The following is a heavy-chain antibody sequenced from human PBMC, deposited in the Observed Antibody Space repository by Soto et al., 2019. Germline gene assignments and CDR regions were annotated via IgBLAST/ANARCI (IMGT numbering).Heavy chain of an antibody. V-gene: IGHV3-23*01. D-gene: IGHD5-12*01. CDR2: ISDYSRAT. CDR1: GSDFTFSSHA. J-gene: IGHJ4*02. Sequence: PGGSLRLSCAASGSDFTFSSHAMGWVRQAPGKGLEWVSGISDYSRATYYADSVEGRFTISRDNSKNTLYLQMNSLRAEDTAVYYCASWYPPDGYNFDYWGQGTLVTVSS. CDR3: ASWYPPDGYNFDY.